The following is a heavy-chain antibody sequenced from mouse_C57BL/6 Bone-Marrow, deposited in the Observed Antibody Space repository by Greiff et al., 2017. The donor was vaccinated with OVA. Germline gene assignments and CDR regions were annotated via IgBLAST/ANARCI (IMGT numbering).Heavy chain of an antibody. V-gene: IGHV5-6*01. J-gene: IGHJ3*01. Sequence: EVNVVESGGDLVKPGGSLKLSCAASGFTFSSYGMSWVRQTPDKRLEWVATISSGGSYTYYPDSVKGRFTISRDNAKNTLYLQMSSLKSEDTAMYYCASPYFAYWGQGTLVTVSA. CDR3: ASPYFAY. CDR2: ISSGGSYT. D-gene: IGHD6-5*01. CDR1: GFTFSSYG.